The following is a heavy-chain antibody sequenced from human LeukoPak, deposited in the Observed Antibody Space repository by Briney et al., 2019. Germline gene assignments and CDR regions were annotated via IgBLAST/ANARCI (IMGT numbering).Heavy chain of an antibody. D-gene: IGHD1-14*01. CDR1: GHTFTTYY. CDR3: AKETPNTGWFEP. Sequence: GASVKVSCKASGHTFTTYYVHLVRQAPGQGLEWMGVINPSGDGTNYPQRFQGRVTLTRDTSTSTVYMELTSLRSEDTAMYYCAKETPNTGWFEPWGQGTLVTVSS. V-gene: IGHV1-46*01. CDR2: INPSGDGT. J-gene: IGHJ5*02.